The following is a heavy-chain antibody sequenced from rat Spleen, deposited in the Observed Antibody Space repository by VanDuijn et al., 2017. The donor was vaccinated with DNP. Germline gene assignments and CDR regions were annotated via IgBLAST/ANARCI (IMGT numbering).Heavy chain of an antibody. CDR2: ISTGGGNT. CDR3: VSRPPPTRGPFDY. J-gene: IGHJ2*01. D-gene: IGHD1-4*01. V-gene: IGHV5S13*01. CDR1: GFTFSDYG. Sequence: EVQLVESGGGLVQPGRSLKLSCAASGFTFSDYGMAWVRQAPTKGLEWVASISTGGGNTYYRDSVKGRFTISRDNAKNTLYQQMDSLRSEDTATYYCVSRPPPTRGPFDYWGQGVMVTVSS.